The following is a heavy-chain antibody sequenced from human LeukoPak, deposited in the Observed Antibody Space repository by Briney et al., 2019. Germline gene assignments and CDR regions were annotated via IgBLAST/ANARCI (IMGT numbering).Heavy chain of an antibody. CDR1: GFTFSSYG. Sequence: PGGSLRLSCAASGFTFSSYGMHWVRQAPGKGLDWVAVISNDGSKKYYADSVKGRFTISRDNSKNTLSLQVSSLRTEDTAVYYCAKSVVVVAASAGDWFDPWGQGTLVIVSS. J-gene: IGHJ5*02. CDR2: ISNDGSKK. V-gene: IGHV3-30*18. CDR3: AKSVVVVAASAGDWFDP. D-gene: IGHD2-15*01.